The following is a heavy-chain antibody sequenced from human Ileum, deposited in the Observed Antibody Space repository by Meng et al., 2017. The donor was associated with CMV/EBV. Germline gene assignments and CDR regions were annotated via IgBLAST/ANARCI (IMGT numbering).Heavy chain of an antibody. J-gene: IGHJ4*02. V-gene: IGHV3-30*03. CDR3: AGRHCSSTSCWEVFYFDY. CDR2: ISNDGSNK. CDR1: GFTFSSYW. Sequence: GESLKISCVASGFTFSSYWMTWVRQAPGKGLEWVAVISNDGSNKYYADSVKGRFTISRDNSKNTLYLQMNSLRAEDTAVYYCAGRHCSSTSCWEVFYFDYWGQGTLVTVSS. D-gene: IGHD2-2*01.